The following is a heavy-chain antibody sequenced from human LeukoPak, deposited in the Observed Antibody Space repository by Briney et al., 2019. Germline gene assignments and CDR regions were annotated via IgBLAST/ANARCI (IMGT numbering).Heavy chain of an antibody. V-gene: IGHV3-30-3*01. Sequence: GGSLRLSCAASGFTFSSYAMHWVRQAPGKGLEWVAVISYDGSNKYYADSVKGRFTISRDNSKNTLYLQMNSLRAEDTAVYYCATPDSIEMATGLDYWGQGTLVTVSS. CDR2: ISYDGSNK. J-gene: IGHJ4*02. CDR3: ATPDSIEMATGLDY. CDR1: GFTFSSYA. D-gene: IGHD5-24*01.